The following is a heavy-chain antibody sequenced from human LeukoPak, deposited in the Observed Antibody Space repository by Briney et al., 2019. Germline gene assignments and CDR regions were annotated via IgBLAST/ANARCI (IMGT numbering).Heavy chain of an antibody. J-gene: IGHJ4*02. Sequence: GGSLRLSSAASGFTLSSYAMSWVRQAPGKGLEWVSAISGSGGSTYYADSVKGRFTISRDNSKNTLYLQMNSLRAEDTAVYYCAKVSIGDYFDYWGQGTLVTVFS. D-gene: IGHD4-17*01. CDR3: AKVSIGDYFDY. CDR2: ISGSGGST. CDR1: GFTLSSYA. V-gene: IGHV3-23*01.